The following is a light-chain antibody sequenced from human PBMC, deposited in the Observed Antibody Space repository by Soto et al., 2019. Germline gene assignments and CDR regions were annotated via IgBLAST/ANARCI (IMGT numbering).Light chain of an antibody. CDR2: DVS. J-gene: IGKJ1*01. V-gene: IGKV1-5*01. CDR1: QNISTS. CDR3: QQYDYSRT. Sequence: DIQLTQSPSTLSASVGDSVTITCRASQNISTSLAWYQHKPGKAPKLLMFDVSNLESGVPSRFSGSGSGTEFTLTISSLHSDYFATYYCQQYDYSRTFGQGTKVDIK.